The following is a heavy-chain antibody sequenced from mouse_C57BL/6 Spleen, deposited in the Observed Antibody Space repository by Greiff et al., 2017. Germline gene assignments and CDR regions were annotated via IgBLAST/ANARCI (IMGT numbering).Heavy chain of an antibody. V-gene: IGHV14-4*01. Sequence: DVKLQESGAELVRPGASVKLSCTASGFNIKDDYMHWVKQRPEQGLEWIGWIDPENGDTEYASKFQGKATIIVDTSSNTAYLQLSSLTSEDTAVYYCTTGGVYDVGVYWGQGTTLTVSS. CDR1: GFNIKDDY. CDR3: TTGGVYDVGVY. J-gene: IGHJ2*01. CDR2: IDPENGDT. D-gene: IGHD2-14*01.